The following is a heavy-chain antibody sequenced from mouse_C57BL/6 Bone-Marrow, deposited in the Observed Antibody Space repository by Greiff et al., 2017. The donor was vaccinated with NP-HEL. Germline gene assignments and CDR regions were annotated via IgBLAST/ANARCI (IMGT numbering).Heavy chain of an antibody. Sequence: VQLQQSGPELVKPGASVKISCKASGYTFTDYYMNWVKQSHGKSLEWIGDINPNNGGTSYNQKFKGKATLTVDKSSSTAYMELRSLTSEDSAVYYCARERCRWYFDVWGTGTTVTVSS. CDR1: GYTFTDYY. J-gene: IGHJ1*03. V-gene: IGHV1-26*01. CDR3: ARERCRWYFDV. CDR2: INPNNGGT.